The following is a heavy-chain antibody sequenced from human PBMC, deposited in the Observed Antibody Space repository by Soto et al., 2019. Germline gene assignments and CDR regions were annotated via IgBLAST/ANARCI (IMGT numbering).Heavy chain of an antibody. J-gene: IGHJ4*02. V-gene: IGHV3-23*01. Sequence: VQLLESGGGLEQPGGSLRLSRASSGFTFSSYAMSWVRQAPGEGLEWVSAISGSGGSTYYADSVEGRFTISRDNSKNTLYLQMNSLRAEDTAIYYCAKAASYSLYYFDYWGQGTLVTVSS. CDR2: ISGSGGST. D-gene: IGHD2-15*01. CDR3: AKAASYSLYYFDY. CDR1: GFTFSSYA.